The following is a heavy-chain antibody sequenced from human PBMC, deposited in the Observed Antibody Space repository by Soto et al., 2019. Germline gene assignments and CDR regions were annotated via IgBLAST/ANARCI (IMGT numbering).Heavy chain of an antibody. Sequence: PSETLSLTCAVSGGPFSGVYWSWIRQPPGKGLEWIGGVNHRGSANYNPSLESRVTMSVDTSKNQFSLKLTSVTAADSAVYCCARDAFCGSGTCRVGHWLDPWGQGTLVTVSS. CDR3: ARDAFCGSGTCRVGHWLDP. CDR1: GGPFSGVY. CDR2: VNHRGSA. J-gene: IGHJ5*02. V-gene: IGHV4-34*01. D-gene: IGHD2-21*01.